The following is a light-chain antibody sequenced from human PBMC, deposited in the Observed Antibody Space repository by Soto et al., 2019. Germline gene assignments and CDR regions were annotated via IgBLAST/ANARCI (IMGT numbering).Light chain of an antibody. Sequence: DIQMTQSPSSLSASVGDRVTITCRASQSVSDHLNWYQQEPGKAPKLLIYAASSLQSGIPSRFSGSGSGTDFTLTISSLQPEDFATYYCQQSYNTPRTFGQGTKVQVK. CDR2: AAS. V-gene: IGKV1-39*01. J-gene: IGKJ1*01. CDR3: QQSYNTPRT. CDR1: QSVSDH.